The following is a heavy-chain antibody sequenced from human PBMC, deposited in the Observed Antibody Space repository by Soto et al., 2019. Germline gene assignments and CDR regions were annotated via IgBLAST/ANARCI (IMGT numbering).Heavy chain of an antibody. CDR3: ARPLWRNDYNWGYFDL. Sequence: QVQLVECGGGVVQPGRSLRLSCAASGFTFSSYAMHWVRQAPGKGLEWVAVISYDGSIKYYADSVKGRFTISRDNSKNTLYLQMNSLRAEDTAVYYCARPLWRNDYNWGYFDLWGRGTLVTVSS. J-gene: IGHJ2*01. D-gene: IGHD4-4*01. CDR1: GFTFSSYA. CDR2: ISYDGSIK. V-gene: IGHV3-30-3*01.